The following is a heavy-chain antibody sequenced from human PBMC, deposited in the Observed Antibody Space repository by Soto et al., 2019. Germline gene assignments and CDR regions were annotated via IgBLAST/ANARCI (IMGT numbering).Heavy chain of an antibody. CDR1: GGPISSYS. V-gene: IGHV4-59*13. CDR2: LSYGGTP. D-gene: IGHD2-15*01. Sequence: QGLLQESGPRLVKASESLSLTCTVSGGPISSYSWSWIRQTPEKGLEWIGYLSYGGTPNYNPSLESRVTITINTTATQFSLKLESLIAADTAVYYCARGFWATGGGNYYYSMDVWGQGTTVRVS. J-gene: IGHJ6*02. CDR3: ARGFWATGGGNYYYSMDV.